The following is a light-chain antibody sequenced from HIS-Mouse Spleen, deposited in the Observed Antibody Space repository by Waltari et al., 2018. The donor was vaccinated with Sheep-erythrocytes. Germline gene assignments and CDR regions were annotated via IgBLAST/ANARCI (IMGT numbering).Light chain of an antibody. CDR2: EVS. Sequence: QSALTQPPSASGSPGQPVTISCTGTSSHVGGYNYVYWYQQHPGKAPKLMIYEVSKRPSGVPDRFSGSKSGNTASLTVSGLQAEDEADYYCSSYAGSNNVVFGGGTKLTVL. CDR1: SSHVGGYNY. V-gene: IGLV2-8*01. J-gene: IGLJ2*01. CDR3: SSYAGSNNVV.